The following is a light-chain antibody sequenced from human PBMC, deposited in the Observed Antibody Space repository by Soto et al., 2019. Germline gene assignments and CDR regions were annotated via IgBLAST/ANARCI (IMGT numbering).Light chain of an antibody. CDR2: GNS. J-gene: IGLJ2*01. V-gene: IGLV1-40*01. Sequence: QSVLTQPPSVSGAPGQRVTISCTGSSSNIGAGYDVHWYQQLPGTAPKHLIYGNSNRPSGVPDRFSGSKSATSASLAITGLQAEDEADYYCQPYDSSLSGVVFGGGTKLTVL. CDR1: SSNIGAGYD. CDR3: QPYDSSLSGVV.